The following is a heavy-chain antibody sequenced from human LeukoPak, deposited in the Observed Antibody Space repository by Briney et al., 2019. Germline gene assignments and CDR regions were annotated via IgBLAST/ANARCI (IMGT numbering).Heavy chain of an antibody. CDR2: SKNKAHSYTT. CDR1: GFIFNDHY. J-gene: IGHJ6*02. Sequence: GGSLRLSCAASGFIFNDHYMDWVRQAPGKGLEWVGRSKNKAHSYTTEYAASVKGRFTISRDDSKNSLYLQMNNLKTEDTAMYYCARRDGYCSSTSCYADYYYGMDVWGQGTTVTVSS. D-gene: IGHD2-2*01. V-gene: IGHV3-72*01. CDR3: ARRDGYCSSTSCYADYYYGMDV.